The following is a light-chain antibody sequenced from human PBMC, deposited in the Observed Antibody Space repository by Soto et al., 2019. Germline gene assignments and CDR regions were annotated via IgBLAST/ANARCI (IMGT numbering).Light chain of an antibody. CDR1: QVVSSSY. CDR2: GAS. J-gene: IGKJ5*01. CDR3: QQYGTLPIT. V-gene: IGKV3-20*01. Sequence: EIVLTQSPGTLSLSPGERATLSCRASQVVSSSYLAWYQQKPGQAPRLLIYGASSMALGIPARFSGRGSGTDFTLTISRLEPEDFAVYFCQQYGTLPITFGQGTRLEIK.